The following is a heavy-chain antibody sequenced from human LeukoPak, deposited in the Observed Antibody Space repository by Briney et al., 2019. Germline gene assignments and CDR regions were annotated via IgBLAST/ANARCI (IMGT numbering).Heavy chain of an antibody. CDR3: ARDYGGRYYDNSGYYGH. Sequence: ASVKVSCKASGYTFTSYGISWVRQAPGQGLEWMGWISAYNGNTNYAQKLQGRVTMTTDTSTSTAYMELRSLRSDDTAVYYCARDYGGRYYDNSGYYGHWGQGTLVTVSS. CDR1: GYTFTSYG. V-gene: IGHV1-18*01. D-gene: IGHD3-22*01. J-gene: IGHJ4*02. CDR2: ISAYNGNT.